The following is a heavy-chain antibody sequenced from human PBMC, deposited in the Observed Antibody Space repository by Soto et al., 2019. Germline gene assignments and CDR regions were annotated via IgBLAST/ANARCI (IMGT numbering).Heavy chain of an antibody. Sequence: SETLSLTCTVSGGSVSSGSYYWSWIRQPPGKGLEWIGYIYYSGSTNYNPSLKSRVTMSVDTSKNQFSLKLSSVTAADTAVYYCAREEIAAAGYYYGMDVWGQGTTVTVS. V-gene: IGHV4-61*01. CDR3: AREEIAAAGYYYGMDV. D-gene: IGHD6-13*01. CDR1: GGSVSSGSYY. J-gene: IGHJ6*02. CDR2: IYYSGST.